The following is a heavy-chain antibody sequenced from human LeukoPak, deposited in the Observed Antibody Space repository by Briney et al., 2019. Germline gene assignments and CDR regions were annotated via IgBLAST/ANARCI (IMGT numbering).Heavy chain of an antibody. CDR1: GYTFTGYY. J-gene: IGHJ4*02. Sequence: ASVKVSCKASGYTFTGYYMHWVRQAPGQGLEWMGWINPNSGGTNYAQKFQGRVTMTRDTSISTACMELSRLRSDDTAVYYCAREGTTGTAFDYWGQGTLVTVSS. CDR3: AREGTTGTAFDY. D-gene: IGHD1-1*01. V-gene: IGHV1-2*02. CDR2: INPNSGGT.